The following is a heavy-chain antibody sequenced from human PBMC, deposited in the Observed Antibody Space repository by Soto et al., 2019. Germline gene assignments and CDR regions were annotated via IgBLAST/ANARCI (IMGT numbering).Heavy chain of an antibody. D-gene: IGHD6-19*01. J-gene: IGHJ4*02. CDR2: IYHSGST. CDR1: GGSISSNNW. CDR3: ARDLGYSSGWNRFDY. Sequence: QVQLQESGPGLVKPSGTLSLTCAVSGGSISSNNWWSWVRQPPGKGLEWIGEIYHSGSTNYNPSLQSRVTISVDKSENQFSLKLSSVTAADTAVYYCARDLGYSSGWNRFDYWGQGTLVTVSS. V-gene: IGHV4-4*02.